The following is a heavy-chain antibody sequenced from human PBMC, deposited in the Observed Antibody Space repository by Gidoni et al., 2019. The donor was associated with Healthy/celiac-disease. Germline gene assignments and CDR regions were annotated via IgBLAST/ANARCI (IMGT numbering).Heavy chain of an antibody. CDR3: ARAGIAVAGIVWFDP. D-gene: IGHD6-19*01. Sequence: EVQLVESGGGLVKPGGSRRLSCAAYGFTFRSYSMNWVRQAPGKGLEWVSSISSISSYISYADSVKGRFTISRDNAKNSLYLQMNSLRAEDTAVYYCARAGIAVAGIVWFDPWGQGTLVTVSS. J-gene: IGHJ5*02. CDR2: ISSISSYI. CDR1: GFTFRSYS. V-gene: IGHV3-21*01.